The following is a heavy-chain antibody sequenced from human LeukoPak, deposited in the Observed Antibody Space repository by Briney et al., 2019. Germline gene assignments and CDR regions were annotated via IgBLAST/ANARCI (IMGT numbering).Heavy chain of an antibody. D-gene: IGHD4-17*01. CDR1: GGSISSSSYY. V-gene: IGHV4-39*07. J-gene: IGHJ4*02. Sequence: PSETLSLTCTVSGGSISSSSYYWGWIRQPPGTGLEWIGSIYYSGSTYYNPSLKSRVTISVDTSKNQFSLKLSSVTAADTAVYYCARAEMTTVTLDYWGQGTLVTVPS. CDR3: ARAEMTTVTLDY. CDR2: IYYSGST.